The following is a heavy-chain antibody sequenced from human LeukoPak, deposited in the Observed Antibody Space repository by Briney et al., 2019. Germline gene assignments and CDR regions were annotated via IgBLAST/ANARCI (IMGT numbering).Heavy chain of an antibody. D-gene: IGHD2-2*01. Sequence: GASVKVSCKASGGTFSSYAISWVRQAPGQGLEWMGRIIPILGVANYAQKFQGRATITADKSTSTAYMELRSLRSDDTAVYYCARVWWPESHSYPIVVVPAAGGFDYWGRGTLVTVSS. J-gene: IGHJ4*02. CDR1: GGTFSSYA. CDR3: ARVWWPESHSYPIVVVPAAGGFDY. V-gene: IGHV1-69*04. CDR2: IIPILGVA.